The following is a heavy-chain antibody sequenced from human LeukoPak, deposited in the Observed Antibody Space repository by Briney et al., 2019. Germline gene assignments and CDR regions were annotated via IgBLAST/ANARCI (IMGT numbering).Heavy chain of an antibody. J-gene: IGHJ4*02. Sequence: GGSLRLSCAASGFTFSSYSMNWVRQAPGKGLEWVSSISSSSSYIYYADSVKGRFTISRDNAKNSLYLQMNSLRAEDTAVYYCARGPLVVVTAAAPFDYWGQGTLVTVSS. V-gene: IGHV3-21*01. D-gene: IGHD2-21*02. CDR2: ISSSSSYI. CDR1: GFTFSSYS. CDR3: ARGPLVVVTAAAPFDY.